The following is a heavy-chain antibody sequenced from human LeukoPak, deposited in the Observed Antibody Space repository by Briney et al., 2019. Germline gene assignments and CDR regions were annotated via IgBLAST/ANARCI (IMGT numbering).Heavy chain of an antibody. J-gene: IGHJ4*02. Sequence: GASVKVSCKASGYTFTDYYMHWVRQAPGQGLEWMGRINPNSGGTNYAQKFQGRVTMTRDTSISTAYMELSRLRSDDTAVYYCARSHYYDSSGYSSCGYWGQGTLVTVSS. D-gene: IGHD3-22*01. V-gene: IGHV1-2*06. CDR2: INPNSGGT. CDR1: GYTFTDYY. CDR3: ARSHYYDSSGYSSCGY.